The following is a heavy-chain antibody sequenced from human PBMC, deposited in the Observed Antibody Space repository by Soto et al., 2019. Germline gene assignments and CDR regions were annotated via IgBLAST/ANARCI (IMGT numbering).Heavy chain of an antibody. J-gene: IGHJ5*02. CDR3: ARDPYYYDSRNWFDP. CDR1: GFTFSSYG. Sequence: QVQLVESGGGVVQPGRSLRLSCAASGFTFSSYGMHWVRQAPGKGLEWVAVIWYDGSNKYYADSVKGRFTISRDNSKNTLYLQMNSLRAEDTAVYYCARDPYYYDSRNWFDPWGQGTLVTVSS. D-gene: IGHD3-22*01. V-gene: IGHV3-33*01. CDR2: IWYDGSNK.